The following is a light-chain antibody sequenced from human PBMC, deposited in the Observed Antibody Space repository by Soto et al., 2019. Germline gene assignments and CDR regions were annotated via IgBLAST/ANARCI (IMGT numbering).Light chain of an antibody. Sequence: QSALTQPPSASGSPGQSVTISCTGTSSDVGGYNYVSWYQQHPGKAPKLMIYEVSKRPSGVSDRFSGSKSGNTASLTVAGLHAEDEADYYCSSYGGSNTSVVFAGGTTLTVL. V-gene: IGLV2-8*01. CDR3: SSYGGSNTSVV. CDR2: EVS. J-gene: IGLJ2*01. CDR1: SSDVGGYNY.